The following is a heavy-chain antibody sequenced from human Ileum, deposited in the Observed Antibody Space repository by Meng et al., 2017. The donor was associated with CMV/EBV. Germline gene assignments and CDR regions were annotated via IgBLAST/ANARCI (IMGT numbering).Heavy chain of an antibody. CDR2: INGDGSSI. J-gene: IGHJ4*02. Sequence: AASGFTFSSYWMHWVRQAPGKGLVWVSRINGDGSSISYADSMKGRFTISRDNAEKTLYLQINSLRAEDTAVYYCARGSTGYGNFDYWGQGTLVTVSS. V-gene: IGHV3-74*01. CDR1: GFTFSSYW. D-gene: IGHD5-12*01. CDR3: ARGSTGYGNFDY.